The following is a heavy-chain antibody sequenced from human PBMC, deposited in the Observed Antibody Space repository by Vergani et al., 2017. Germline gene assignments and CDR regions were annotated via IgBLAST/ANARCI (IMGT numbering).Heavy chain of an antibody. D-gene: IGHD2-2*03. J-gene: IGHJ5*02. CDR3: ARDSGYCSSTSCYVGRDWFDP. CDR2: INPSVGST. V-gene: IGHV1-46*01. Sequence: QVQLVQSGAEVKKPGASVKVSCKASGYTFTSYYMHWVRQVPGQGLEWMGIINPSVGSTSYAQKFQGRVTMTRDTSTSTVYMELSSLRSEDTAVYYCARDSGYCSSTSCYVGRDWFDPWGQGTLVTVSS. CDR1: GYTFTSYY.